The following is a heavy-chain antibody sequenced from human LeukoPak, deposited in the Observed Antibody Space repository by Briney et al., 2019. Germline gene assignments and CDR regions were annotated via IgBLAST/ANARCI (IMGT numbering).Heavy chain of an antibody. D-gene: IGHD3-10*01. CDR2: IYYSGST. J-gene: IGHJ4*02. CDR1: GGSISSYY. V-gene: IGHV4-59*01. CDR3: ARVGTYGSGSYLSWLDY. Sequence: PSETLSLSCTVSGGSISSYYWSWIQQPPGKGLEWIGYIYYSGSTNYNPSLKSRVTISVDTSKNQFSLKLSSVTAADTAVYYCARVGTYGSGSYLSWLDYWGQGTLVTVSS.